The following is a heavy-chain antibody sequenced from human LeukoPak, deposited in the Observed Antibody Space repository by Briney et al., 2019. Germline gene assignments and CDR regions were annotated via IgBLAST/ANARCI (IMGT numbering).Heavy chain of an antibody. CDR3: ARHPLPSGIDAFDI. Sequence: SETLSLTCTVSGGSISGYYWSWIRQPPGKGLEWIGYIYYSGTTNYNPSLKSRVTISVDTSKNQFSLKLSSVTAADTAVYYCARHPLPSGIDAFDIWGQGTMVTVSS. CDR2: IYYSGTT. V-gene: IGHV4-59*08. CDR1: GGSISGYY. J-gene: IGHJ3*02.